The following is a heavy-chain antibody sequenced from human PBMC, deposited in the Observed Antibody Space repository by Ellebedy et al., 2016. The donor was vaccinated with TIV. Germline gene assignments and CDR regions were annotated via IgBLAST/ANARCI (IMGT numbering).Heavy chain of an antibody. CDR2: IIPMFGKA. D-gene: IGHD4/OR15-4a*01. J-gene: IGHJ2*01. V-gene: IGHV1-69*01. CDR3: ARDSGANFLGLSFGL. Sequence: KISCATSGFAFSSYAISWVRQAPGQGLEWMGGIIPMFGKANSAQKFQGRVTITADESTSIAYMELSSLRSEDTAVYYCARDSGANFLGLSFGLWGRGTLVTVSS. CDR1: GFAFSSYA.